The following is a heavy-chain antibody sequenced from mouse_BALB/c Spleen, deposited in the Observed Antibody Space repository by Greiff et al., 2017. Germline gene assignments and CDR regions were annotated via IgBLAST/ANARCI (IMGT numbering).Heavy chain of an antibody. J-gene: IGHJ3*01. Sequence: EVMLVESGPSLVKPSQTLSLTCSVTGDSITSGYWNWIRKFPGNKLEYMGYISYSGSTYYNPSLKSRISITRDTSKNQYYLQLNSVTTEDTATYYCARYYDYDGPWFAYWGQGTLVTVSA. CDR2: ISYSGST. CDR1: GDSITSGY. V-gene: IGHV3-8*02. D-gene: IGHD2-4*01. CDR3: ARYYDYDGPWFAY.